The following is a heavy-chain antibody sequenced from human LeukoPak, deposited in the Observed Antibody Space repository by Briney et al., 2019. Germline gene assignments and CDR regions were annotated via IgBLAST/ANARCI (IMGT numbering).Heavy chain of an antibody. CDR2: IIPIFGIA. Sequence: SVKVSCKASGGTFSSYAISWVRQAAGQGLEWMGRIIPIFGIANYAQKFQGRVTITADKSTSTAYMELSSLRSEDTAVYYCARDQYYDSSGYPPGTGYWGQGTLVTVSS. CDR3: ARDQYYDSSGYPPGTGY. V-gene: IGHV1-69*04. D-gene: IGHD3-22*01. CDR1: GGTFSSYA. J-gene: IGHJ4*02.